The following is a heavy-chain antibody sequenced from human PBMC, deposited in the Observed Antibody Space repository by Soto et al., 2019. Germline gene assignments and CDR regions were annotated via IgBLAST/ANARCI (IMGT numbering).Heavy chain of an antibody. J-gene: IGHJ6*02. CDR2: IDPSDSYT. D-gene: IGHD3-16*02. V-gene: IGHV5-10-1*01. CDR1: GYSFTSYW. Sequence: PGESLKISCKGSGYSFTSYWISWVRQMPGKGLEWMGRIDPSDSYTNYSPSFQGHVTISADKSISTAYLQWSSLKASDTAMYYCARRDTARPAGSLFYGMDVWGQGTTVTVSS. CDR3: ARRDTARPAGSLFYGMDV.